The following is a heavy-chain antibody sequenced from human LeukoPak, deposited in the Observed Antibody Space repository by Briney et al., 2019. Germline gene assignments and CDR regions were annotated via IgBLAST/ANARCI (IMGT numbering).Heavy chain of an antibody. Sequence: ASVKVSCKASGYTLTGYYMHWVRQAPGRGLEWMGWINPNSGGTNYAQKFQGRVTMTRDTSISTAYMELSRLRSDDTAVYYCAREGTSGYRTFDCWGQGTLATVSS. CDR2: INPNSGGT. CDR3: AREGTSGYRTFDC. D-gene: IGHD5-18*01. CDR1: GYTLTGYY. V-gene: IGHV1-2*02. J-gene: IGHJ4*02.